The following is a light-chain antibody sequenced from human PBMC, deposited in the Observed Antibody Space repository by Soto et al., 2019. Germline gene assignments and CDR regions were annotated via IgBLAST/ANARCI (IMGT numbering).Light chain of an antibody. Sequence: QSVLTQPPSASGTPGQRVTISCSGSSSSIGSNAVNWYQQLPGTAPKLLIYSNNQRPSGVPDRFSGSKSGTSASLAISGLQSEDEADYHCAAWDDSFNGYVFGTGTKVTVL. J-gene: IGLJ1*01. CDR2: SNN. V-gene: IGLV1-44*01. CDR3: AAWDDSFNGYV. CDR1: SSSIGSNA.